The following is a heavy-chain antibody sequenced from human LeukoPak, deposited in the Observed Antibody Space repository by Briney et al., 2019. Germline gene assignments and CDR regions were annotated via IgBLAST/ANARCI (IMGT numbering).Heavy chain of an antibody. Sequence: GGSLRLSCAASGFTVSSNYMSWVRQAPGKGLEWVSYISSSSSTIYYADSVKGRFTISRDNAKNSLYLQMNSLRAEDTAVYYCAREESSSSWTSDYWGQGTLVTVSS. CDR3: AREESSSSWTSDY. D-gene: IGHD6-13*01. V-gene: IGHV3-48*01. CDR2: ISSSSSTI. CDR1: GFTVSSNY. J-gene: IGHJ4*02.